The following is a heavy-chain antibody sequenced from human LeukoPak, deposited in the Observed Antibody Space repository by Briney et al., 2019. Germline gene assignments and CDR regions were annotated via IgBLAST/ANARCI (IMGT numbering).Heavy chain of an antibody. D-gene: IGHD3-10*01. CDR2: ISYDGSNK. V-gene: IGHV3-30*18. CDR3: AKPLMRDRWFGES. J-gene: IGHJ5*02. CDR1: GFTFSSYG. Sequence: PGGSLRLSCAASGFTFSSYGMHWVRQAPGKGLEWVAVISYDGSNKYYADSVKGRFTISRDNSKNTLHLQMNSLRAEDTAVYYCAKPLMRDRWFGESWGQGTLVTVSS.